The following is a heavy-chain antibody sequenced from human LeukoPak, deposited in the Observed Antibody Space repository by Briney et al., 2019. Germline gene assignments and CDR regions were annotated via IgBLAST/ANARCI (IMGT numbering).Heavy chain of an antibody. V-gene: IGHV4-39*01. J-gene: IGHJ4*02. D-gene: IGHD3-10*01. CDR2: IYYSGST. CDR1: GGSISSSSYY. Sequence: KPSETLSLTCTVSGGSISSSSYYWGWIRQPPGKGLEWIGSIYYSGSTYYNPSLKSRVAISVDTSKNQFSLKLSSVTAADTAVYYCARHPRLLWFGLFDYWGQGTLVTVSS. CDR3: ARHPRLLWFGLFDY.